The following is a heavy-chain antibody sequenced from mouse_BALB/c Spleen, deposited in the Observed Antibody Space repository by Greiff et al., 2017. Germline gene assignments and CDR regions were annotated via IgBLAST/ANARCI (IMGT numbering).Heavy chain of an antibody. Sequence: VKLQQPGAELVRPGASVKLSCKASGYTFTSYWINWVKQRPGQGLEWIGNIYPSDSYTNYNQKFKDKATLTVDKSSSTAYMQLSSPTSEDSAVYYCTRSYYGNYEGYFDYWGQGTTLTVSS. CDR1: GYTFTSYW. J-gene: IGHJ2*01. CDR3: TRSYYGNYEGYFDY. D-gene: IGHD2-10*01. V-gene: IGHV1-69*02. CDR2: IYPSDSYT.